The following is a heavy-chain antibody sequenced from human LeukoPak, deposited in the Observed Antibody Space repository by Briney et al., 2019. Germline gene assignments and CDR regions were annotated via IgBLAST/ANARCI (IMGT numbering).Heavy chain of an antibody. CDR1: GVSISNYY. J-gene: IGHJ4*02. CDR2: IYYTGST. D-gene: IGHD5-12*01. V-gene: IGHV4-59*01. Sequence: SETLSLTCTVAGVSISNYYWSWIRQPPGKGLEWFGYIYYTGSTNYNPSLKSRVTISVDTSKNQFSLKLSSVAAADTAVYYCARDIGVGIVATIPFDYWGQGTLVTVSS. CDR3: ARDIGVGIVATIPFDY.